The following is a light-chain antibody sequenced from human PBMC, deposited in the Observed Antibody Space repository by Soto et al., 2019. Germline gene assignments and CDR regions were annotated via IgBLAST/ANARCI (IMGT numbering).Light chain of an antibody. J-gene: IGLJ2*01. V-gene: IGLV1-40*01. CDR3: QSYDNSLSSHVV. CDR1: SSSIGAGYD. CDR2: GNT. Sequence: QSVLTQPPSVSGAPGQRVTISCTGSSSSIGAGYDVHWYQQLPGTAPKLLIYGNTNRPSGVPDRFSGSKSGISASLAITGLQAEDEADYYCQSYDNSLSSHVVFGGGTQLTVL.